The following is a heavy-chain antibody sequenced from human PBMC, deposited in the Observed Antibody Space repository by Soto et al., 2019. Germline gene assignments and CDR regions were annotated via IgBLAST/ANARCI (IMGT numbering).Heavy chain of an antibody. CDR1: GGSISGSYYY. V-gene: IGHV4-39*01. CDR3: ASSQKGYNLNYFDH. D-gene: IGHD1-20*01. Sequence: QLQLQESGPGLVKPSETLSLTCAVSGGSISGSYYYWGWLRQSPGRGPEWIGSVFYTGFTSYNTSLESRVSVFVDTSKNQFSLKVSAVTAADTAVYYCASSQKGYNLNYFDHWGQGALVTVAS. CDR2: VFYTGFT. J-gene: IGHJ4*02.